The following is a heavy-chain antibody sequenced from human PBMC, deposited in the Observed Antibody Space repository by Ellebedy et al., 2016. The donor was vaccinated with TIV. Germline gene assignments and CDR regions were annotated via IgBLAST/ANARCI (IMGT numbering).Heavy chain of an antibody. CDR1: GYTFTSYA. J-gene: IGHJ4*02. D-gene: IGHD2-21*02. V-gene: IGHV1-69*04. CDR2: IIPILGIA. Sequence: AASVKVSCKASGYTFTSYAISWVRQAPGQGLEWMGRIIPILGIANYAQKFQGRVTITADKSTSTAYMELSSLRSEDTAVYYCARGATYCGGDCYSYFDYWGQGTLVTVPS. CDR3: ARGATYCGGDCYSYFDY.